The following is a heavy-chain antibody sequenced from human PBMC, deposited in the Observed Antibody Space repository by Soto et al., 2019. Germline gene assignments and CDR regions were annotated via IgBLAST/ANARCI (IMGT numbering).Heavy chain of an antibody. D-gene: IGHD5-12*01. Sequence: QVQLVQSGAEVKKPGASVKVSCKASGYTFTSYDINWVRQATGQGLEWMVWMNPNSGNTGYAQKFQGRVTMTRNTSISTAYMELRSLRSEDTAVYYCASVIGDGYNSDYWGEGTLVNVSS. CDR2: MNPNSGNT. CDR1: GYTFTSYD. J-gene: IGHJ4*02. V-gene: IGHV1-8*01. CDR3: ASVIGDGYNSDY.